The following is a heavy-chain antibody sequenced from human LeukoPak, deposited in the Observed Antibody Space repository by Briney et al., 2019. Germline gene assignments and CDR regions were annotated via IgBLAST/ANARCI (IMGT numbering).Heavy chain of an antibody. CDR3: ARGVKRSSGWTHYFDY. D-gene: IGHD6-19*01. CDR2: INPSGGST. Sequence: ASVKVSCKASGYTFTGYYIHWVRQAPGQGLEWMGIINPSGGSTSYAQNFQGRVTMTRDTSTSTVYMELGSLRSEDTAVYYCARGVKRSSGWTHYFDYWGQGTLVTVSS. J-gene: IGHJ4*02. CDR1: GYTFTGYY. V-gene: IGHV1-46*01.